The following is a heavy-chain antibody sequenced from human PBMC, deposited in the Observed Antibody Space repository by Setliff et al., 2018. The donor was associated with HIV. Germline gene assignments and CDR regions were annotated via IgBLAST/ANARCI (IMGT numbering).Heavy chain of an antibody. J-gene: IGHJ3*02. Sequence: PSETLSLTCAVSGYSVSSGYYWGWIWQPPGKGLEWIASIYYSGSTYYAPSLKSRVTISVDTSKNQFSLKLTSVTAADTAVYFCARVVPREVAPGGFDIWGQGTMVTVSS. V-gene: IGHV4-38-2*01. CDR1: GYSVSSGYY. CDR2: IYYSGST. CDR3: ARVVPREVAPGGFDI. D-gene: IGHD5-12*01.